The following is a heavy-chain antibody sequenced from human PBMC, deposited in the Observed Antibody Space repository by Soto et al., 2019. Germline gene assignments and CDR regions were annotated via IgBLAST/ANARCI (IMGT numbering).Heavy chain of an antibody. D-gene: IGHD2-15*01. CDR1: VSTFSSYS. CDR2: ISYDGSNK. J-gene: IGHJ4*02. Sequence: QPGGSLRFSCAASVSTFSSYSMHLVHQAPGKGLECVAVISYDGSNKYYADSVKGRFTISRDNSKNTLYLQMNSLRAGDMAVYFCAKCQEVGAHFFESCGQRTCVTLSS. CDR3: AKCQEVGAHFFES. V-gene: IGHV3-30-3*02.